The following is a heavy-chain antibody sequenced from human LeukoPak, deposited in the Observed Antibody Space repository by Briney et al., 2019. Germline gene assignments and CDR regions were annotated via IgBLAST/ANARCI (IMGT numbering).Heavy chain of an antibody. CDR2: ISDSGDST. CDR3: AKDFGSTVTTFYAFDI. J-gene: IGHJ3*02. V-gene: IGHV3-23*01. CDR1: GFTFNNYA. Sequence: PGGSLRLSCAASGFTFNNYAMSWVRQAPGKGLEWVSSISDSGDSTYYADSVKGRCTISRDNSKNTLYLQMTSLRAEDTAVYYCAKDFGSTVTTFYAFDIWGQGTMVTVPS. D-gene: IGHD4-17*01.